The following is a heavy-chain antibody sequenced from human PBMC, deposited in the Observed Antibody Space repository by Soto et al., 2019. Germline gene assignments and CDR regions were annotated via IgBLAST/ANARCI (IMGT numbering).Heavy chain of an antibody. J-gene: IGHJ4*02. D-gene: IGHD3-22*01. V-gene: IGHV4-59*01. CDR1: GGSISSYY. CDR3: ARGYYYDSSGYYIPI. CDR2: IYYSGST. Sequence: PSETLSLTCTVSGGSISSYYWSWIRQPPGKGLEWIGYIYYSGSTNYNPSLKSRVTISVDTSKNQFSLKLSSVTAADTAVYYCARGYYYDSSGYYIPIWGQGTLVTVSS.